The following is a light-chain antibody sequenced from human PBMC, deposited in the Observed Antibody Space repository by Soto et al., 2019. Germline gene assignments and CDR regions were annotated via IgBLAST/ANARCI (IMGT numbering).Light chain of an antibody. Sequence: ENALKQSPGIMSLSPGERATLSCWASQSVSSSCLAWYQQKPGQAPRLLIYGASSRATGIPDRFSGSGFGTDFTLTISRLEPEDFAVYYCQHYSSSPRSWTFGQGTKVEIK. V-gene: IGKV3-20*01. CDR3: QHYSSSPRSWT. CDR1: QSVSSSC. J-gene: IGKJ1*01. CDR2: GAS.